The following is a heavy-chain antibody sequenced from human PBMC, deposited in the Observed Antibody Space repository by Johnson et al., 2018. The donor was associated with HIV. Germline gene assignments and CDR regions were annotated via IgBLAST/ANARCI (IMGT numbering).Heavy chain of an antibody. D-gene: IGHD3-3*01. CDR2: ISYDGSNK. CDR1: GFTFSSYA. CDR3: ARGGRWGWRGNDAFDI. J-gene: IGHJ3*02. V-gene: IGHV3-30*04. Sequence: QVQLVESGGGVVQPGRSLRLSCAASGFTFSSYAMHWVRQAPGKGLEWVALISYDGSNKYYADSVKGRFTFSRDHSKNTLYLQMNSLRAEDTAVYYCARGGRWGWRGNDAFDIWGQVTMVTVSS.